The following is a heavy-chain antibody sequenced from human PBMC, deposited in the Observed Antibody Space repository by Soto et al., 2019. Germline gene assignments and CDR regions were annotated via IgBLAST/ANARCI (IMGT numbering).Heavy chain of an antibody. CDR1: GFTFSSYD. CDR2: IGTAGDT. V-gene: IGHV3-13*01. Sequence: EVQLVESGGGLVQPGGSLRLSCAASGFTFSSYDMHWVRQATGKGLEWVSAIGTAGDTYYPGSVKGRFTISRENAKNSLYLQMNSLRAGDTAVYYCARALGSYGMDVWGQGTTVTVSS. J-gene: IGHJ6*02. CDR3: ARALGSYGMDV. D-gene: IGHD6-25*01.